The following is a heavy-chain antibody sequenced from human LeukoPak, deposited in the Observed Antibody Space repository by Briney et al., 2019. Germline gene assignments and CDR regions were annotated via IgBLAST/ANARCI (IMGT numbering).Heavy chain of an antibody. CDR2: ISSSGS. Sequence: PGGSLRLSCAASGFTFSDYFMHWIRQAPGKGLEWVSYISSSGSYTHADSVKGRFTISRDNAKNSLYLQMNSLRAEDTALYYCARTTGSFGPVALWGQGTLVTVSS. J-gene: IGHJ4*02. V-gene: IGHV3-11*06. D-gene: IGHD1-14*01. CDR1: GFTFSDYF. CDR3: ARTTGSFGPVAL.